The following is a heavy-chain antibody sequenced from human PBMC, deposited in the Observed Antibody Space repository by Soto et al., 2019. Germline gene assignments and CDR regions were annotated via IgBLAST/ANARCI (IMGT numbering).Heavy chain of an antibody. J-gene: IGHJ6*02. Sequence: ASVKVSCKASGYTFTSYGISCVRQAPGQGLEWMGWISAYNGNTNYAQKLQGRVTMTTDTSTSTAYMELRSLRSDDTAVYYCASGGGRYYYYGMDVWGQGTTVTVSS. V-gene: IGHV1-18*01. D-gene: IGHD3-16*01. CDR2: ISAYNGNT. CDR3: ASGGGRYYYYGMDV. CDR1: GYTFTSYG.